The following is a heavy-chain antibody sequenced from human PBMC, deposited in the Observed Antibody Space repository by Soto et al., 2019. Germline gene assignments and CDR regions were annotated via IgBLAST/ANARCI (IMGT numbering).Heavy chain of an antibody. CDR2: ISAYNGNT. D-gene: IGHD3-16*01. CDR1: GYTFTSYG. Sequence: QVQLVQSGAEVKKPGASVKVSCKASGYTFTSYGISWVRQSPGQGLEWMGWISAYNGNTNYAQKLQGRVTMTTDTPTRTASMELRSLRTDDTAVYYCARVGPGGLPVDYWGQGTLVTFSS. J-gene: IGHJ4*02. CDR3: ARVGPGGLPVDY. V-gene: IGHV1-18*04.